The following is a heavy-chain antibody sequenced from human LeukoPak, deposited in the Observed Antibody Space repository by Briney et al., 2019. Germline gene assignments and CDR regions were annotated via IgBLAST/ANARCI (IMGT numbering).Heavy chain of an antibody. CDR1: GFTFSSYA. D-gene: IGHD3-16*02. CDR3: ASGVYDYVWGSYRRFGLEFDY. CDR2: ISGSGGST. Sequence: PGGSLRLSCAASGFTFSSYAMSWVRQAPGKGLEWVSAISGSGGSTYYADSVKGRFTISRDNSKNTLYLQMDSLRAEDTAVYYCASGVYDYVWGSYRRFGLEFDYWAREPWSPSPQ. V-gene: IGHV3-23*01. J-gene: IGHJ4*02.